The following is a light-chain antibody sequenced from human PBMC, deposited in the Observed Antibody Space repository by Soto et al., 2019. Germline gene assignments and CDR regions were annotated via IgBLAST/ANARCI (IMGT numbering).Light chain of an antibody. CDR1: QSVSSN. J-gene: IGKJ5*01. Sequence: EIVMTHSPATLSVSPGERATLPCSASQSVSSNLAWYQQKPGQAPRLLIYGASTRATGIPARFSGSGSGTEFTLTISSLQSEDFAVYYCQQYSNWPPFTFGQGTRLEIK. CDR3: QQYSNWPPFT. CDR2: GAS. V-gene: IGKV3-15*01.